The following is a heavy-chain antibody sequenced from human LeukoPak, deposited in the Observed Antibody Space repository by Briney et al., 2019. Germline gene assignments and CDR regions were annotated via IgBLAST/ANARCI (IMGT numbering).Heavy chain of an antibody. V-gene: IGHV1-2*02. CDR2: INPNSGGT. D-gene: IGHD6-13*01. CDR3: ARVRIVAAAGYYYFDY. Sequence: GASVKVSCKASGYTFTGYYMHWVRQAPGQGLEWMGWINPNSGGTNYAQKFQGRVTMTRDTSISTAYMELSRLRSDDTAVYYCARVRIVAAAGYYYFDYWGQGTLVTVSS. CDR1: GYTFTGYY. J-gene: IGHJ4*02.